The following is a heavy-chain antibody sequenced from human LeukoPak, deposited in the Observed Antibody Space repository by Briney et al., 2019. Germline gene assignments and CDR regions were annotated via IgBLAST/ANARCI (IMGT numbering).Heavy chain of an antibody. CDR2: IRSKIDGGTS. CDR3: ATVGGNKWFDWYFDI. D-gene: IGHD1-26*01. V-gene: IGHV3-15*01. CDR1: GLSLSDAW. Sequence: PGGSLRLSCAASGLSLSDAWMFWVRQSPGKGPEWVGRIRSKIDGGTSDYAAPVKGRFTISRDDSENTVYLHLTGLKVEDAAMYYCATVGGNKWFDWYFDIWGRGTLVTVSS. J-gene: IGHJ2*01.